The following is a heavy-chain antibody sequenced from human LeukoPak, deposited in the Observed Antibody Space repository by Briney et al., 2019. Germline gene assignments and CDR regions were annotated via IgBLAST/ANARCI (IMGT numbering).Heavy chain of an antibody. V-gene: IGHV1-18*01. D-gene: IGHD1-26*01. J-gene: IGHJ6*03. CDR2: ISAYNGNT. CDR3: AREVEGATGYYYYYMDV. CDR1: GYTFTSYG. Sequence: ASVKVSCKAPGYTFTSYGISWVRQAPGQGLEWMGWISAYNGNTNYAQKLQGRVTMTTDTSTSTAYMELRSLRSDDTAVYYCAREVEGATGYYYYYMDVWGKGTTVTISS.